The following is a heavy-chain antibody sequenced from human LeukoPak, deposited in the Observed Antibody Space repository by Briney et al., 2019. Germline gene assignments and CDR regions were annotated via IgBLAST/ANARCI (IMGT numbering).Heavy chain of an antibody. J-gene: IGHJ4*02. CDR1: GGSFSGYY. V-gene: IGHV4-34*01. D-gene: IGHD4-23*01. CDR2: INHSGST. Sequence: PSETLSLTCAVYGGSFSGYYWSWIRQPPGKGLEWIGEINHSGSTNYNPSLKSRVTISVDTSKNRFSLKLSSVTAADTAVYYCATGLRGGNSAVVDYWGQGTLVTVSS. CDR3: ATGLRGGNSAVVDY.